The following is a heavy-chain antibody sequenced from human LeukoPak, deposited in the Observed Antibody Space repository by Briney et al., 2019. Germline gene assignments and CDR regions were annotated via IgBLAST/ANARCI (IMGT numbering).Heavy chain of an antibody. Sequence: SETLSLTCAVSGGSISSGGYSWSWIRQPPGQGLEWIGYIYHSGSTYYNPSLKSRVTISVDRSKNQFSLKLSSVTAADTAVYYCARVDTAMVNFDYWGQGTLVTVSS. J-gene: IGHJ4*02. CDR2: IYHSGST. CDR1: GGSISSGGYS. V-gene: IGHV4-30-2*01. D-gene: IGHD5-18*01. CDR3: ARVDTAMVNFDY.